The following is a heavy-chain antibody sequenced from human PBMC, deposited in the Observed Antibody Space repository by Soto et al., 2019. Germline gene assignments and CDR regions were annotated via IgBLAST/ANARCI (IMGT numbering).Heavy chain of an antibody. CDR3: ARIYSSGWLPDY. CDR1: GGSISSGDYY. CDR2: IYYSGST. D-gene: IGHD6-19*01. V-gene: IGHV4-30-4*01. J-gene: IGHJ4*02. Sequence: SETLSLTCTVSGGSISSGDYYWSWIRQPPGKGLEWIGYIYYSGSTYYNPSLKSRVTISVDTSKNQFSLKLSSVTAADTAVYYCARIYSSGWLPDYWGQGTLVTVS.